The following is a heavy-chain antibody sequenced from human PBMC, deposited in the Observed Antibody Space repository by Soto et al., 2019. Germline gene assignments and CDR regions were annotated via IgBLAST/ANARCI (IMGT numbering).Heavy chain of an antibody. Sequence: SETLSLTCAVYGGSFSGYYWSWIRQPPGKGLEWIGEINHSGMPFYNPSLRSRVTISIDRSNDQFSLNLKSVTAADTAVYYCARERGGYGLFDSWGQGTLVTVSS. V-gene: IGHV4-34*01. CDR2: INHSGMP. D-gene: IGHD5-18*01. CDR3: ARERGGYGLFDS. CDR1: GGSFSGYY. J-gene: IGHJ4*02.